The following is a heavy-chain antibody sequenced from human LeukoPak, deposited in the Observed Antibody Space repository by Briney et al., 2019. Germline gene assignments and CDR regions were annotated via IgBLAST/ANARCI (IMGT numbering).Heavy chain of an antibody. CDR2: IYWDDDK. Sequence: SGPTLVNPTQTLTLTCTFSGLSLSTSGVGVGWIRQPPGKALEWLALIYWDDDKRYSPSLKSRLTITKDTSKNQVVLTMTNMDPVDTATYYCAHGNYSSGWHYYYYGMDVWGQGTTVTVSS. D-gene: IGHD6-19*01. J-gene: IGHJ6*02. CDR1: GLSLSTSGVG. CDR3: AHGNYSSGWHYYYYGMDV. V-gene: IGHV2-5*02.